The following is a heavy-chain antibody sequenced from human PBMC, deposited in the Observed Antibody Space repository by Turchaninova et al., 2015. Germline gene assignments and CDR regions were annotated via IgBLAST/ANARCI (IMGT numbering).Heavy chain of an antibody. CDR3: ARSPALEYFDSFLQGMDV. Sequence: QVQLVQSGAAVKKPGASVKVSCKTSGYTFTDYFMHWVRQAPGHGLAWLGWINPKSGGTHYDHKCHVWATITSDTSISTVYMELRRLSSDDTAVYYCARSPALEYFDSFLQGMDVWGQGTTVTVSS. J-gene: IGHJ6*02. CDR1: GYTFTDYF. V-gene: IGHV1-2*04. D-gene: IGHD3-9*01. CDR2: INPKSGGT.